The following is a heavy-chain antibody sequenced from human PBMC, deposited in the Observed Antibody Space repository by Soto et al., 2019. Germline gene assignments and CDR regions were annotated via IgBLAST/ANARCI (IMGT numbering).Heavy chain of an antibody. D-gene: IGHD3-9*01. Sequence: GGSLRLSCAASGLTFSSYWMHWVRQAPGKGLVWVSRINSDGSSTSYADSVKGRFTISRDNAKNTLYLQMNSLRAEDTAVYYCARDIPRYFDWSYDAFDIWGQGTMVTVSS. CDR1: GLTFSSYW. J-gene: IGHJ3*02. CDR3: ARDIPRYFDWSYDAFDI. V-gene: IGHV3-74*01. CDR2: INSDGSST.